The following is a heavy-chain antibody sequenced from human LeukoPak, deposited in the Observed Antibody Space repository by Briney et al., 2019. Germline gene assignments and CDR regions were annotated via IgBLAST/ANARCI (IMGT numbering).Heavy chain of an antibody. D-gene: IGHD6-13*01. Sequence: GRSLRLSCAASGFTFSSYAMHWVRQAPGKGLEWVAVISYDGSNKYYADSVKGRFTISRDNSKNTLYLQMNSLRAEDTAVYYCARGYSSSWYGGNYFDYWGQGTLVTVSS. CDR1: GFTFSSYA. V-gene: IGHV3-30-3*01. CDR2: ISYDGSNK. CDR3: ARGYSSSWYGGNYFDY. J-gene: IGHJ4*02.